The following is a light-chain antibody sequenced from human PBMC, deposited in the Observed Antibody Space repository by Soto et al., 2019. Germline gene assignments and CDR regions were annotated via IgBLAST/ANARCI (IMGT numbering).Light chain of an antibody. V-gene: IGKV1-39*01. CDR1: QSISNY. Sequence: DLQMTQSPSSLSASVGDRVTITCRASQSISNYLNWYQQKPGKAPKLLSYAASSMQSGVPSRFSGSGSETDFTLTISSLQPDDSATYYCQQSFSPLWTFGQGTKVEV. J-gene: IGKJ1*01. CDR2: AAS. CDR3: QQSFSPLWT.